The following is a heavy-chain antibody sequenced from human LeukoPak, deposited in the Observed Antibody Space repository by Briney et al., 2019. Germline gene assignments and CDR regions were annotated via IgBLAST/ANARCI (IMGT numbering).Heavy chain of an antibody. D-gene: IGHD2/OR15-2a*01. CDR1: GFPFSLYG. CDR3: AKDFSMARDNYYYNGLDV. J-gene: IGHJ6*02. CDR2: IPYEGSSQ. Sequence: GGSLRLSCAASGFPFSLYGMHWVRQAPGKGLEWVAFIPYEGSSQYYADSVKGRITVSRDNSKNTLFLQMSSLRAEDTAVYYCAKDFSMARDNYYYNGLDVWGQGTTVTVSS. V-gene: IGHV3-30*02.